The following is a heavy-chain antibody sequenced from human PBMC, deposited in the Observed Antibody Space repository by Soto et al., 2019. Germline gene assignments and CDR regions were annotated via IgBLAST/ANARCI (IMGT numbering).Heavy chain of an antibody. D-gene: IGHD6-19*01. Sequence: QLQLQESGPGLVKPSETLSLTCTVSGGSISSSSYYWGWIRQPPGKGLEWIGSIYYSGSTYYNPSLKSRVTIAVDTSKNQFSLTLSCVTAADTAVYYCARHFLHSSGEVDYWGQGTLVSVSS. CDR3: ARHFLHSSGEVDY. J-gene: IGHJ4*02. CDR1: GGSISSSSYY. CDR2: IYYSGST. V-gene: IGHV4-39*01.